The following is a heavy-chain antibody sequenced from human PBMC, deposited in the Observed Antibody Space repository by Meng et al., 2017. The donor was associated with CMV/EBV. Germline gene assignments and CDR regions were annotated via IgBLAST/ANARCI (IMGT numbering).Heavy chain of an antibody. CDR3: ARAGFLEWAFDY. J-gene: IGHJ4*02. D-gene: IGHD3-3*01. V-gene: IGHV3-7*01. CDR1: GFTFSSYG. Sequence: GGSLRLSCAASGFTFSSYGMHWVRQAPGKGLEWVANIKQDGSEKYYVDSVKGRFTISRDNAKNSLYLQMNSLRAEDTAVYYCARAGFLEWAFDYWGQGTLVTVSS. CDR2: IKQDGSEK.